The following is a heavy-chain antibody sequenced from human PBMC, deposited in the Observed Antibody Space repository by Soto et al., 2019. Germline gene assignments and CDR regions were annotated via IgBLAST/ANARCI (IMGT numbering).Heavy chain of an antibody. J-gene: IGHJ6*02. CDR1: GGSIGGGGDS. CDR2: IYHSGST. V-gene: IGHV4-30-2*02. Sequence: SETLSLTCAVSGGSIGGGGDSWSWIRQPPGKGLEWIGYIYHSGSTYYNPSLKSRVTISVDTSKNQFSLKLSSVTAADTAVYYCARLTGGYCSGGSCYVHYYYYGMDVWGQGTTVTV. CDR3: ARLTGGYCSGGSCYVHYYYYGMDV. D-gene: IGHD2-15*01.